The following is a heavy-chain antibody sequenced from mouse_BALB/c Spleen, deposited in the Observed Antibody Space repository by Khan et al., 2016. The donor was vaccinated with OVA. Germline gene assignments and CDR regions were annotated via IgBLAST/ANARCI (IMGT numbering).Heavy chain of an antibody. J-gene: IGHJ3*01. CDR3: ASLAYYYNREGFAY. V-gene: IGHV5-6*01. D-gene: IGHD1-1*01. CDR2: ISSGGHYT. Sequence: VQLKESGGDLVKTGGSLKLSCAASGFTFSTYGMSWVRQTPDKRLEWVATISSGGHYTYYIDSVKGRFTISRDNAKNILYLQMTSLRSEDTAMYYCASLAYYYNREGFAYWGQGTLVTVSA. CDR1: GFTFSTYG.